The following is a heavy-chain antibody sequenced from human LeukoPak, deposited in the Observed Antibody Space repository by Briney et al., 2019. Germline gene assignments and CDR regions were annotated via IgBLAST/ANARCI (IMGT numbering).Heavy chain of an antibody. J-gene: IGHJ3*02. D-gene: IGHD3-22*01. CDR2: IYYSGST. V-gene: IGHV4-59*08. CDR1: GGSISSYY. CDR3: ARRVPWYYDSSGYYYVEAFDI. Sequence: SETLSLTCTVSGGSISSYYWSWIRQPPGKGLECIGYIYYSGSTNYNPSLKSRVTISVDTSKNQFSLKLSSVTAADTAVYYCARRVPWYYDSSGYYYVEAFDIWGQGTMVTVSS.